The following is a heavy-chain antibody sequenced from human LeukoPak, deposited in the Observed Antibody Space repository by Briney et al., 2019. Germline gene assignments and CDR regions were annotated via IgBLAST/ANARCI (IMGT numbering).Heavy chain of an antibody. CDR2: ISNSGSTI. D-gene: IGHD6-6*01. V-gene: IGHV3-11*04. CDR1: GFTFSDYY. J-gene: IGHJ4*02. CDR3: ASQLVLSFDH. Sequence: GGSLRLSCAASGFTFSDYYMNWIRQAPGKGLEWVSYISNSGSTIYYADSVKGRFTISRDNAKNSLYLQMNSLRAEDTAVYYCASQLVLSFDHWGQGTLVTVSS.